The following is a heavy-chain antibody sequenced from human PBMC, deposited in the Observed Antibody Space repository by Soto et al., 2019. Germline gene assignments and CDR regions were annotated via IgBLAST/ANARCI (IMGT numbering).Heavy chain of an antibody. CDR3: ARVYYGSGSYDVIAYYYYYYGMDV. D-gene: IGHD3-10*01. Sequence: GGSLRLSCAASGFTFSSYGMHWVRQAPGKGLEWVAVISYDGSNKYYADSVKGRFTISRDNSKNTLYLQMNSLRAEDTAVYYCARVYYGSGSYDVIAYYYYYYGMDVWGQGTTVTVS. J-gene: IGHJ6*02. CDR2: ISYDGSNK. CDR1: GFTFSSYG. V-gene: IGHV3-30*03.